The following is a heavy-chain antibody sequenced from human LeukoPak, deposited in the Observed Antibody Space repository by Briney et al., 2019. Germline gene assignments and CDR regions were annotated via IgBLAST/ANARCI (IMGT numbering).Heavy chain of an antibody. J-gene: IGHJ4*02. D-gene: IGHD1-26*01. CDR1: RYTFTDYY. CDR2: INPNSGGT. Sequence: ASVKVSCKASRYTFTDYYIDWVRQAPGQGLEWMGWINPNSGGTNYAQKFQGRVTMTRDTSISTAYMELSRLRSDDTAVYYCARVSVGGSYYYFNYWGQGTLVTVSS. V-gene: IGHV1-2*02. CDR3: ARVSVGGSYYYFNY.